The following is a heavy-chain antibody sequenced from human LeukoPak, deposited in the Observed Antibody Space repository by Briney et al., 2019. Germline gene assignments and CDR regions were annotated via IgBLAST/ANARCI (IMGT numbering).Heavy chain of an antibody. CDR3: ARAVAVASYYYYMDV. V-gene: IGHV4-59*01. Sequence: SETLSLTCTVSGGSISSYYWSWIRQPPGKGLEWIGYIYYSGSTNYNPSLKSRVTISVDTSKNQFSLKLCSVTAADTAVYYCARAVAVASYYYYMDVWGKGTTVTVSS. CDR2: IYYSGST. CDR1: GGSISSYY. J-gene: IGHJ6*03. D-gene: IGHD6-19*01.